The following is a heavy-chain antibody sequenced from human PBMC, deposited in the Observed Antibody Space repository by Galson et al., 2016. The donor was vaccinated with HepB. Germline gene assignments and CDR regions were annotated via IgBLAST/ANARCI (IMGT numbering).Heavy chain of an antibody. V-gene: IGHV3-21*01. CDR3: ARGCGGYDCSSEFDF. Sequence: SMRLSCAASGFNFSTFRMNWVRQAPGKGRQWVSSISSSSTSIYYADSVKGRFTFSRDNSTNSLYLQMNSMRAEDTSVYYCARGCGGYDCSSEFDFWGQGALVTVSS. D-gene: IGHD5-12*01. CDR1: GFNFSTFR. J-gene: IGHJ4*02. CDR2: ISSSSTSI.